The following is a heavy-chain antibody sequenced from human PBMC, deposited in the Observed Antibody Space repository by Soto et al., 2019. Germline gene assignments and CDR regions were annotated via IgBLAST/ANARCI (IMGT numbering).Heavy chain of an antibody. V-gene: IGHV3-7*01. CDR2: IKGDGSEK. Sequence: EVRLVESGGGLVQPGGSLRLSCVASGFTFTSYWMSWVRQAPGKWLEWVANIKGDGSEKKYVDSVKGRFTISRDNANNSVYLQMNSLRAEDTALYYCGRDEVRNGVGVWGQGTTVTVSS. J-gene: IGHJ6*02. CDR1: GFTFTSYW. CDR3: GRDEVRNGVGV.